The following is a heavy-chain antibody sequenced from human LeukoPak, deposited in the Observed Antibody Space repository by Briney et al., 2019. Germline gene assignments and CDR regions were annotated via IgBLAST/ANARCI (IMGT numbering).Heavy chain of an antibody. CDR1: AGSISSGGYY. Sequence: SETLSLTCTVSAGSISSGGYYWSWIREHPGKGLEWIGYIYYSGSTYYNPSLKSRVTISVDTSKNQFSLKLSSVTAADTAVYYCARRYYYDSSGDAFDIWGQGTMVTVSS. D-gene: IGHD3-22*01. CDR2: IYYSGST. V-gene: IGHV4-31*03. J-gene: IGHJ3*02. CDR3: ARRYYYDSSGDAFDI.